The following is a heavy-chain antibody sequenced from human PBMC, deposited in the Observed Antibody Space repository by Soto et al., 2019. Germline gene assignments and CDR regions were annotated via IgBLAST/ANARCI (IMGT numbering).Heavy chain of an antibody. CDR2: IYWNDDK. Sequence: SGPTLVKPTPTLTLTCTFSGFSLSTSGVGVGWIRQPPGKALEWLALIYWNDDKRYSPSLKSRLTITKDTSKNQVVLTMTNMDPVDTATYYCAHRPKASDLSAVAGFDYWGQGTLVTVSS. V-gene: IGHV2-5*01. CDR3: AHRPKASDLSAVAGFDY. CDR1: GFSLSTSGVG. J-gene: IGHJ4*02. D-gene: IGHD6-19*01.